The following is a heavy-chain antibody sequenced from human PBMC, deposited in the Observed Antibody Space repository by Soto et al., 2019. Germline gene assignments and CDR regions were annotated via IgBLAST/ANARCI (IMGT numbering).Heavy chain of an antibody. CDR1: GYSISSGYH. J-gene: IGHJ5*02. V-gene: IGHV4-38-2*02. Sequence: SETLSLTCTVSGYSISSGYHWAWIRQPPGKGLEWLGSVHYSGNTYYNPSLKSRLTISVDKSNNQFSLNLSSVTAADTAVYYCARQDRVVAEGRWFDPWGQGTLVTVSS. D-gene: IGHD2-15*01. CDR2: VHYSGNT. CDR3: ARQDRVVAEGRWFDP.